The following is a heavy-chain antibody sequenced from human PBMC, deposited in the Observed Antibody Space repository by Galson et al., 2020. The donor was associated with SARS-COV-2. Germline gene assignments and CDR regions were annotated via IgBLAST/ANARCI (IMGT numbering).Heavy chain of an antibody. CDR1: GFTFSNFA. CDR3: ARETPDIVASYFDY. Sequence: GESLKISCAASGFTFSNFAMHWVRQAPGKGLEWVAIISYDGSNIYADSVKGRFTISRDNSKNTLYLQMNSLRAEDTAVYFCARETPDIVASYFDYWGQGTLVTVSS. J-gene: IGHJ4*02. CDR2: ISYDGSNI. D-gene: IGHD5-12*01. V-gene: IGHV3-30*04.